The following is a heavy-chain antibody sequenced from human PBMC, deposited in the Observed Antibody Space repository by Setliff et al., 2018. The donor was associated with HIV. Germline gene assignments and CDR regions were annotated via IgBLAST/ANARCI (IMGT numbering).Heavy chain of an antibody. V-gene: IGHV3-23*01. CDR2: ISGNGIST. J-gene: IGHJ5*02. D-gene: IGHD3-10*01. CDR3: AKNGFGVVALGINNWFDP. CDR1: GFTFSSYA. Sequence: RLSCAASGFTFSSYAMSWVRQAPGKGLEWVAVISGNGISTYYADSVKGRFTISRDNSKNTLFLLMNSLRAEDTAIYYCAKNGFGVVALGINNWFDPWGPGTLVTVSS.